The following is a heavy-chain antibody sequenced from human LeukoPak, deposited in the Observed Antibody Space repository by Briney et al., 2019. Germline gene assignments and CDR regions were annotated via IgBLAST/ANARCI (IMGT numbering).Heavy chain of an antibody. Sequence: GGSLRLSCAASGFTFSSYWMHWVRQAPGKGLVWVSRINSDGSSTSYADSVKGRFTISRDNAKNTLYLQMNSLRAEDTAVYYCARDRLTYCGGDRSFDNWGQGTLVTVSS. CDR1: GFTFSSYW. CDR3: ARDRLTYCGGDRSFDN. D-gene: IGHD2-21*01. V-gene: IGHV3-74*01. J-gene: IGHJ4*02. CDR2: INSDGSST.